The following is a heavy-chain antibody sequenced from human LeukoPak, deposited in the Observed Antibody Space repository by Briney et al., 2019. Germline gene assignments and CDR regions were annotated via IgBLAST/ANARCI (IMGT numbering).Heavy chain of an antibody. V-gene: IGHV7-4-1*02. Sequence: ASVKVSCKASGYTFTSYAMYWVRQAPGQGLEWMGWINTNTGNPTYAQGFTGRFVFSLDTSVSTAYLQISSLKAEDTAVYYCARVYYYDSSGYYYPLYFDYWGQGTLVTVSS. D-gene: IGHD3-22*01. J-gene: IGHJ4*02. CDR2: INTNTGNP. CDR3: ARVYYYDSSGYYYPLYFDY. CDR1: GYTFTSYA.